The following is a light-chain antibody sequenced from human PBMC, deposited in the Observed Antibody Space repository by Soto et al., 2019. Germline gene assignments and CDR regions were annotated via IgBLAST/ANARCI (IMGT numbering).Light chain of an antibody. CDR3: SSYAGSSNV. J-gene: IGLJ1*01. V-gene: IGLV2-8*01. CDR1: SIDVGGYNY. CDR2: EVN. Sequence: SVLAQPAPVSWAPGQSITLSCPGNSIDVGGYNYVSWYQQHPGKAPKLMIYEVNKRPSGVPDRFSGSKSGNTASLTVSGLQAEDEADYYCSSYAGSSNVFGTGTKVTVL.